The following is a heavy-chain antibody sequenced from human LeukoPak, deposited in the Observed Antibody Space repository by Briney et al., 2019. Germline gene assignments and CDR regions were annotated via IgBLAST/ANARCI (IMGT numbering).Heavy chain of an antibody. D-gene: IGHD6-19*01. CDR2: ISSSGSTI. J-gene: IGHJ4*02. V-gene: IGHV3-48*03. CDR3: ARDRKAVAGQHFDY. CDR1: GFTFSSYE. Sequence: GGSLRLSCAASGFTFSSYEMNWVRQAPGKGLEWVSYISSSGSTIYYADSVRGRFTISRDNAKNSLYLQMNSLRAEDTAVYYCARDRKAVAGQHFDYWGQGTLVTVSS.